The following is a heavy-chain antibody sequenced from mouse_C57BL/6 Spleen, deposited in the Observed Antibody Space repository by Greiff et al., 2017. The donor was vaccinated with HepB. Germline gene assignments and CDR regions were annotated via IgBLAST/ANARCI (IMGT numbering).Heavy chain of an antibody. CDR1: GFTFSDYY. J-gene: IGHJ4*01. CDR3: ARHLGRGYAMDY. V-gene: IGHV5-12*01. D-gene: IGHD4-1*01. Sequence: EVQVVESGGGLVQPGGSLKLSCAASGFTFSDYYMYWVRQTPEKRLEWVAYISNGGGSTYYPDTVKGRFTISRDNAKNTLYLQMSRLKSEDTAMYYCARHLGRGYAMDYWGQGTSVTVSS. CDR2: ISNGGGST.